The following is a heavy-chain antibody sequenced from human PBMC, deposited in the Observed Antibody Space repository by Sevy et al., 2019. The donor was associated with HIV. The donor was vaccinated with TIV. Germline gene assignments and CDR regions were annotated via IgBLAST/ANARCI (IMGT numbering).Heavy chain of an antibody. V-gene: IGHV3-23*01. Sequence: GGSLRLSCAASGFTFSSYAMSWVRQAPGKGLEWVSAISGSGGSTYYADSVKGQFTISRDNSKNTLYLQMNSLRAEDTAVYYCAKGWSSSSSPPDYWGQGTLVTVSS. D-gene: IGHD6-6*01. CDR1: GFTFSSYA. CDR2: ISGSGGST. J-gene: IGHJ4*02. CDR3: AKGWSSSSSPPDY.